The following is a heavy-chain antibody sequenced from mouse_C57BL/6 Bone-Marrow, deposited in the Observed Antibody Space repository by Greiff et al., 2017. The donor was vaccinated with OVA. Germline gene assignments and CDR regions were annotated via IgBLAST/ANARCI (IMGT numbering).Heavy chain of an antibody. CDR2: IDPSDSYT. J-gene: IGHJ2*01. CDR3: ANDGYYFDY. D-gene: IGHD2-3*01. V-gene: IGHV1-59*01. CDR1: GYTFTSYW. Sequence: QVQLQQPGAELVRPGTSVKLSCKASGYTFTSYWMHWVKQRPGQGLEWIGVIDPSDSYTNYNQKFKGKATLTVDTSYSTPYLQLSSLTSEDTAVFFCANDGYYFDYWGTGTTLTVSS.